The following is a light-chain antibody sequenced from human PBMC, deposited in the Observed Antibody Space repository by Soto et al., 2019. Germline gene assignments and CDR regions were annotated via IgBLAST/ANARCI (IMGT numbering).Light chain of an antibody. V-gene: IGKV3-11*01. J-gene: IGKJ1*01. CDR1: QSVSSY. Sequence: EIVLTQSPATLSLSPGERATLSCRASQSVSSYLACYQQKPGQAPRLLIYDASNRATGISARFSGSGSGTEFTLTISSLQSEDFAVYYCQQYNNWPQTFGQGTKVDI. CDR3: QQYNNWPQT. CDR2: DAS.